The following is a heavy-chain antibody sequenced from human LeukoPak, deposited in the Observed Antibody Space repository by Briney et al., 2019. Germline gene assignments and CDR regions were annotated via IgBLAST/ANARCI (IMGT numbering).Heavy chain of an antibody. V-gene: IGHV1-8*01. CDR1: GYTFTGYD. J-gene: IGHJ4*02. CDR3: ARGEYSSSWYPFDY. Sequence: ASVKVSCKTSGYTFTGYDINWVRQAPGQGLEWMGWMKSNSGDTHFAQKFQGRVTMTRNISISTAFMELSSLRSEDTAVYYCARGEYSSSWYPFDYWGRGSVVTVSS. CDR2: MKSNSGDT. D-gene: IGHD6-13*01.